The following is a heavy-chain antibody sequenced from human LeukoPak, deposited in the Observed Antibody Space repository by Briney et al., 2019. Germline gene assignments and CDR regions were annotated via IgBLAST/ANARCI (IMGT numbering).Heavy chain of an antibody. V-gene: IGHV4-59*01. J-gene: IGHJ3*02. CDR3: AGSVRTPRDAFDI. Sequence: SETLSLTCTVSGGSISSYYWSWIRQPPGKGLEWIGYIYYSGSTNYNPSLKSRVTISVDTSKNQLSLKLSSVTAADTAVYYCAGSVRTPRDAFDIWGQGTMVTVSS. D-gene: IGHD1-26*01. CDR2: IYYSGST. CDR1: GGSISSYY.